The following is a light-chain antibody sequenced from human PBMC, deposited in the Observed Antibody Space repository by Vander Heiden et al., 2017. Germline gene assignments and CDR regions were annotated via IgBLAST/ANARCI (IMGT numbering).Light chain of an antibody. CDR1: QNTNNW. CDR3: HQYNSYSPST. Sequence: DIQMIQSPSTLAASVGDRVTITCGASQNTNNWLAWYQQRPGKAPKLLIYKASTLESGVASRFSGSGSGTEFTLTISSLQPDDFATYYCHQYNSYSPSTFGQGTQVEIK. CDR2: KAS. V-gene: IGKV1-5*03. J-gene: IGKJ1*01.